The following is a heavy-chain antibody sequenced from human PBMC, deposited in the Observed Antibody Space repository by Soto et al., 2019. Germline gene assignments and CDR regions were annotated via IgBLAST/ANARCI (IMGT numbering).Heavy chain of an antibody. Sequence: QMQLVQSGPEVKKPGTSVKVSCKASGFTFTSSAVQWVRQARGQRLEWIGWIVVGSGNTNYAQKFQERVTITRDMSTSTAYMELSSLRSEDTAVYYCAADRGSVDYYGSGSYYPLGYWGQGTLVTVSS. CDR3: AADRGSVDYYGSGSYYPLGY. D-gene: IGHD3-10*01. J-gene: IGHJ4*02. CDR1: GFTFTSSA. CDR2: IVVGSGNT. V-gene: IGHV1-58*01.